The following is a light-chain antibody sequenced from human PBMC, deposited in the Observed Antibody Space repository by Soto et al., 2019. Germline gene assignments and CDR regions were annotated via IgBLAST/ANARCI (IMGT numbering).Light chain of an antibody. J-gene: IGLJ3*02. CDR3: SSYTSSSTWV. V-gene: IGLV2-14*01. Sequence: QSALTQPASVSGSPGQSITISCTGTSSNIGGYNYVSWYQQHPGKAPKLMIYDVSNRPSGVSNRFSGSKSGNTASLIISGLQAEDEADYYCSSYTSSSTWVFGGGTKLT. CDR1: SSNIGGYNY. CDR2: DVS.